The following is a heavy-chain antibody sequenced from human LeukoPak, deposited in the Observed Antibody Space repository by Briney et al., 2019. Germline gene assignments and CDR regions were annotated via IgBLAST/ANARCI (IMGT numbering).Heavy chain of an antibody. V-gene: IGHV3-30*02. CDR1: GFTFSSYS. D-gene: IGHD1-26*01. Sequence: GGSLRLSCAASGFTFSSYSMNWVRQAPGKGLEWVAFIRYDGSNKYYADSVKGRFTISRDNSKNTLYLQMNSLRAEDTAVYYCARQDSGSYWVDYWGQGTLVTVSS. CDR3: ARQDSGSYWVDY. CDR2: IRYDGSNK. J-gene: IGHJ4*02.